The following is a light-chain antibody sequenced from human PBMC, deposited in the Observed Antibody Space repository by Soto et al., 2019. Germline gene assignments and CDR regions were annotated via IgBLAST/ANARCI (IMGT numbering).Light chain of an antibody. CDR3: SSYTTSNTWV. J-gene: IGLJ3*02. CDR1: SSDVGAYDY. V-gene: IGLV2-14*01. CDR2: EVS. Sequence: QSALTQPASVSGSPGQSITISCTGTSSDVGAYDYVSWYQQHPGKAPKFMLYEVSNRPSGLSNRFAVSKSDNTASLTISGLQAEDEADYYCSSYTTSNTWVFGGGTKLTVL.